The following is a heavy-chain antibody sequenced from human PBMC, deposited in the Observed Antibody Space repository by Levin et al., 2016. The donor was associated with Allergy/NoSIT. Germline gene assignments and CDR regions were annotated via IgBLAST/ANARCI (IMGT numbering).Heavy chain of an antibody. CDR2: INPRGST. D-gene: IGHD1-26*01. CDR3: AREGGPAPGMGSGFDY. V-gene: IGHV4-34*01. J-gene: IGHJ4*02. Sequence: WIRQPPGKGLEWIGEINPRGSTNYKSSLKSRVSISVDTSKDQISLKLNSVTVADTAVYYCAREGGPAPGMGSGFDYWGQGTLVTVSS.